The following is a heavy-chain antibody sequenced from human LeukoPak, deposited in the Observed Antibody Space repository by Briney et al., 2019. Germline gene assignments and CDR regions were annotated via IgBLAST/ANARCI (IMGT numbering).Heavy chain of an antibody. V-gene: IGHV1-2*02. CDR2: INPNSGGT. J-gene: IGHJ6*03. D-gene: IGHD6-6*01. Sequence: ASVKVSCKASGYTFTGYYMHWVRQAPGQGLEWMGWINPNSGGTNYAQKFQGRVTMTRDTSISTAYMEMSRLRSDDTAVYYCARGGSSSSGNYYYYMDVWGKGTTVTVSS. CDR1: GYTFTGYY. CDR3: ARGGSSSSGNYYYYMDV.